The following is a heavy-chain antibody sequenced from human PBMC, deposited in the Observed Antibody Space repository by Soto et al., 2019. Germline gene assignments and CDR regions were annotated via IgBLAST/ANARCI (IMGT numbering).Heavy chain of an antibody. Sequence: GGSLRLSCASSGFTFTSYAMTLARQAPGKGLEWVANIKQDGSERYYVDSVNGRFTISRDNAKNSLYVQMNSLRAEDTAVYYCAREKRANGYFDYWGQGTLVTVSS. CDR1: GFTFTSYA. J-gene: IGHJ4*02. CDR2: IKQDGSER. CDR3: AREKRANGYFDY. D-gene: IGHD6-25*01. V-gene: IGHV3-7*01.